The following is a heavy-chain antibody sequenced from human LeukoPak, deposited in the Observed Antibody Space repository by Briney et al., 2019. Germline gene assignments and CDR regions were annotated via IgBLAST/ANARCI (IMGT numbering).Heavy chain of an antibody. CDR1: GFTFSVAA. CDR2: IGASGEST. J-gene: IGHJ6*02. CDR3: AREKAYGMDL. Sequence: GGSLRLSCAASGFTFSVAAMTWVRQAPGKGLEWVSLIGASGESTYYADSVKGRFTISRDNSKNTLSLQMNSLRAEDTAVYYCAREKAYGMDLWGQGTTVTVSS. V-gene: IGHV3-23*01.